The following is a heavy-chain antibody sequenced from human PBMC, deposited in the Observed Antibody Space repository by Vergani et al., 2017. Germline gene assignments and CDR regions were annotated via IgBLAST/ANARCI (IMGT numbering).Heavy chain of an antibody. CDR1: GYTFTSYG. CDR2: ISAYNGNT. CDR3: ARDWRDCSSTSCYVYWFGP. Sequence: QVQLVQSGAEVKKPGASVKVSCKASGYTFTSYGISWVRQAPGQGLEWMGWISAYNGNTNYAQKLQGRVTMTTDTSTSTAYMELRSLRSDDTAVYYCARDWRDCSSTSCYVYWFGPWGQGTLVTVSS. V-gene: IGHV1-18*01. D-gene: IGHD2-2*01. J-gene: IGHJ5*02.